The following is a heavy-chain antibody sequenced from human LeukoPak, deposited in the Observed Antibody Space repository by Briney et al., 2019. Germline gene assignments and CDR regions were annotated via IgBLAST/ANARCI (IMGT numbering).Heavy chain of an antibody. D-gene: IGHD3-10*01. V-gene: IGHV4-4*07. Sequence: PSETLSLTCTVSGGSLSSYYWSWIREPAGKGLEWIWRIYTSGSTKYNPSPKSRVTMSVDTSKNKFSLKLSSVTAADTAVYYCARQHPPPRISLVRGVEYWGQGTLVTVSS. CDR1: GGSLSSYY. CDR3: ARQHPPPRISLVRGVEY. J-gene: IGHJ4*02. CDR2: IYTSGST.